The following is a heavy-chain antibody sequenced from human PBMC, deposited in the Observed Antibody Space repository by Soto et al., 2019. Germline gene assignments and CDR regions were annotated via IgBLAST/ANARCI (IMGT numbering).Heavy chain of an antibody. J-gene: IGHJ6*02. CDR3: AKDLGNYYYYYGMDV. Sequence: GGSLRLSCAASGFTFSSYAMSWVRQAPGKGLEWVSAISGSGGSTYYADSVKGRFTISRDNSTNTLYLQMNSLRAEDTPVYYCAKDLGNYYYYYGMDVWGQGTTVTVSS. V-gene: IGHV3-23*01. CDR2: ISGSGGST. CDR1: GFTFSSYA. D-gene: IGHD3-10*01.